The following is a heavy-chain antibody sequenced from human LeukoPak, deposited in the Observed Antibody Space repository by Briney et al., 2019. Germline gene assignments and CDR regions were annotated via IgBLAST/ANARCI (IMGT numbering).Heavy chain of an antibody. CDR2: IYYSGST. Sequence: SETLSLTCTVSGSSISSYYWSWIRQPPGKGLEWIGYIYYSGSTNYNPSLKSRVTISVDTSKNQFSLKLSSVTAADTAVYYCARMYDILTGYYTDWGQGTLVTVSS. V-gene: IGHV4-59*01. D-gene: IGHD3-9*01. CDR3: ARMYDILTGYYTD. CDR1: GSSISSYY. J-gene: IGHJ4*02.